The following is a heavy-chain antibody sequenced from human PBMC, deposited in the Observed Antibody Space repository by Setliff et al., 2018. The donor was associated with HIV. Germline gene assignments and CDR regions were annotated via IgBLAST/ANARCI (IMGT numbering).Heavy chain of an antibody. J-gene: IGHJ4*02. D-gene: IGHD6-13*01. CDR1: GFTFSDYS. V-gene: IGHV3-23*01. CDR2: IGDSGDNT. Sequence: GGSLRLSCAASGFTFSDYSMNWVRQAPGKGLEWVSAIGDSGDNTYYADSVKGRFTISRDNSRDTLYLQMNSLRVEDTAVYFCAKTIAALDYWGQGTLVTVSS. CDR3: AKTIAALDY.